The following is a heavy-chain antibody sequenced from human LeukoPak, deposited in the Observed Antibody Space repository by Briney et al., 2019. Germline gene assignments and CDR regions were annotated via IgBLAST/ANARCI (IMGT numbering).Heavy chain of an antibody. CDR3: ARGKRTIPFDY. D-gene: IGHD2-21*01. V-gene: IGHV3-23*01. Sequence: GGSLRLSCAASGFTFSSYAMNWVRQAPGKGLEWVSLISGSGGTTYYADSVKGRFTISRDNSKNTLYLQMSSLRDEDTAVYYCARGKRTIPFDYWGQGTLVTVSS. J-gene: IGHJ4*02. CDR1: GFTFSSYA. CDR2: ISGSGGTT.